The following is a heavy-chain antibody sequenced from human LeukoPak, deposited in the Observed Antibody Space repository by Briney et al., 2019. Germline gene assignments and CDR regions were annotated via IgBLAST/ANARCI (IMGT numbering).Heavy chain of an antibody. J-gene: IGHJ4*02. Sequence: PGGSLRLSCAASGFTFSSYSMNWVRQAPGKGLEWVSYISSSSSTIYYADSVKGRFTISRDNAKNSLYLQMNSLRAEDTAVYYCARDQATVRSVREDSFDYWGQGTLVTVSS. CDR1: GFTFSSYS. V-gene: IGHV3-48*04. D-gene: IGHD4-11*01. CDR3: ARDQATVRSVREDSFDY. CDR2: ISSSSSTI.